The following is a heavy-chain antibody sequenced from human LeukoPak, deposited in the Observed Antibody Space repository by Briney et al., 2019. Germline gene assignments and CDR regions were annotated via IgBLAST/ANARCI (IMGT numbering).Heavy chain of an antibody. CDR2: IYFSGST. V-gene: IGHV4-39*01. J-gene: IGHJ4*02. Sequence: SETLSLTCTVSGGSISSSSYYWGWIRQPPGKGLEWIGSIYFSGSTYYNPSLKSRVTISVDTSKNQFSLKLRSVTAADTAVYYCARRLTEYCTKGVCYWFDYWGRGTLVTVS. CDR3: ARRLTEYCTKGVCYWFDY. CDR1: GGSISSSSYY. D-gene: IGHD2-8*01.